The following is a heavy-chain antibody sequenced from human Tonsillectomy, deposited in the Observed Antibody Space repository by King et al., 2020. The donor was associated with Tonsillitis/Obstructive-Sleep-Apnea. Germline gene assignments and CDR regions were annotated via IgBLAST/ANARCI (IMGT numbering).Heavy chain of an antibody. Sequence: VQLQESGPGLVKPSGTLSLTCAVSGGSISSSNCGILVRQPPGKGLEWIGEIYHSGSTNYNPYLKSRVTISVDKSKNQFSLKLSSVTAADTAVYYCARVRESCSSTSCYDWFDPWGQGTLVTVSS. CDR1: GGSISSSNC. J-gene: IGHJ5*02. D-gene: IGHD2-2*01. V-gene: IGHV4-4*02. CDR2: IYHSGST. CDR3: ARVRESCSSTSCYDWFDP.